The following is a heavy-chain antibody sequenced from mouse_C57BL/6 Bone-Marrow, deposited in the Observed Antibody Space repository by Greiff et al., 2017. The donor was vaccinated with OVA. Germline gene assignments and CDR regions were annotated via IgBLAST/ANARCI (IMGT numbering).Heavy chain of an antibody. J-gene: IGHJ4*01. Sequence: DVKLVESGGGLVKPGGSLKLSCAASGFTFSSYAMSWVRQTPEKRLEWVATISDGGSYTYYPDNVKGRFTISRDNAKNNLYLQMSHLKSEDTAMYYCASYYAYAMDYWGQGTSVTVSS. CDR2: ISDGGSYT. CDR1: GFTFSSYA. D-gene: IGHD2-1*01. V-gene: IGHV5-4*03. CDR3: ASYYAYAMDY.